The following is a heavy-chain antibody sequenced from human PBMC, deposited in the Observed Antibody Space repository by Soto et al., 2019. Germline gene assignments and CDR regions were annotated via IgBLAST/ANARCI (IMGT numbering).Heavy chain of an antibody. CDR1: GFTFSSYG. CDR3: AKSPQWVAKGGMDV. CDR2: ISNDGIKK. V-gene: IGHV3-30*18. Sequence: QVHLVESGGGVVQPGGSLRLSCAASGFTFSSYGVHWVRQAPGKGLECVAVISNDGIKKNYGESAKGRFTISRDNSKNTLYLQMNSLRTEDTAVYYCAKSPQWVAKGGMDVWGQGTTVTVSS. D-gene: IGHD1-26*01. J-gene: IGHJ6*02.